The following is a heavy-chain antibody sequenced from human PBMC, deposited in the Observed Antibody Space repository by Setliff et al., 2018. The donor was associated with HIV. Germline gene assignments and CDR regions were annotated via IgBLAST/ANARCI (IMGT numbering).Heavy chain of an antibody. CDR1: GGTLSSGGSY. CDR3: ARDGRTKGVYSHWHFDL. V-gene: IGHV4-31*03. J-gene: IGHJ2*01. Sequence: TLSVTCTVSGGTLSSGGSYWTWIRQYPGKGLEWIGYIFHSGITYSNPTLKSRVTISVDTSKNQFSLRLRSVTAADTAVYYCARDGRTKGVYSHWHFDLWGRGTLVTVSS. D-gene: IGHD2-8*01. CDR2: IFHSGIT.